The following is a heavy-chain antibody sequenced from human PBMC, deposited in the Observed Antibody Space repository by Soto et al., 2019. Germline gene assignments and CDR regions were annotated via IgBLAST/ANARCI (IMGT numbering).Heavy chain of an antibody. Sequence: SETLSLTCTVSGGSISSGGYYWSWIRQHPGKGLEWIGYIYYSGSTYYNPSLKSRVTISVDTSKNQFSLKLSSVTAADTAVYYCARVGNAVAVIFDYWGQGTLVTVSS. CDR2: IYYSGST. V-gene: IGHV4-31*03. D-gene: IGHD3-22*01. J-gene: IGHJ4*02. CDR3: ARVGNAVAVIFDY. CDR1: GGSISSGGYY.